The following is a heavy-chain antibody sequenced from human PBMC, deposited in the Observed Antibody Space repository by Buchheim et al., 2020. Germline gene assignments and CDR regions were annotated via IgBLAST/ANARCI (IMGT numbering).Heavy chain of an antibody. CDR3: AKGSKIIVVVPAALFDY. Sequence: VQLVESGGGVVQPGRSLRLSCAASGFTFSSYAMSWVRQAPGKGLEWVSAISGSGGSTYYADSVKGRFTISRDNSKNTLYLQMNSLRAEDTAVYYCAKGSKIIVVVPAALFDYWGQGTL. D-gene: IGHD2-2*01. V-gene: IGHV3-23*04. J-gene: IGHJ4*02. CDR2: ISGSGGST. CDR1: GFTFSSYA.